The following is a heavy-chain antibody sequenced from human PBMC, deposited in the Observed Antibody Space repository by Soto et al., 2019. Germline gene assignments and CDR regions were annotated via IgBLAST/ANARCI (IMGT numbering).Heavy chain of an antibody. V-gene: IGHV4-4*03. D-gene: IGHD3-10*01. CDR3: ARIDYGSGSDYNFDY. CDR2: IHDSGDT. J-gene: IGHJ4*02. Sequence: QVQLQESGPGLVTPPGTLSVTCAVSSGSISSSYWWSWVRQPPGERLEWIGEIHDSGDTNYNPSLESRVTISVDKSKNQFSLRLSSVTAADTAVYYCARIDYGSGSDYNFDYWGQGTLVTVSS. CDR1: SGSISSSYW.